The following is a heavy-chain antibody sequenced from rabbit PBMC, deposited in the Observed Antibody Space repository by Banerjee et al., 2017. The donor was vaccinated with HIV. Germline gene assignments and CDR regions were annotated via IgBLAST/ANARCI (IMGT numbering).Heavy chain of an antibody. CDR2: IYTGSSGST. D-gene: IGHD4-1*01. CDR3: ARDLAGVIGWNFNL. V-gene: IGHV1S45*01. CDR1: GFSFSSGYY. Sequence: QEQLEESGGDLVKPGASLTLTCTASGFSFSSGYYLCWVRQAPGKGLEWIACIYTGSSGSTYYASWAKGRFTISKTSSTTVTLQMTSLTAADTATYFCARDLAGVIGWNFNLWGQGTLVTVS. J-gene: IGHJ4*01.